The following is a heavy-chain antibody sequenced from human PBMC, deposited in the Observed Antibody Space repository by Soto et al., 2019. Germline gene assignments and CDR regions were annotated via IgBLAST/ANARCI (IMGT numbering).Heavy chain of an antibody. CDR1: GYNFISYC. CDR3: ERGAVTTNFDY. V-gene: IGHV5-51*01. Sequence: RGESLKISCKSSGYNFISYCIVLGRHMPGKGLEWMGIIYPSDSDTRYSTSFQGQVTISADKSISTAYLQWSSLKASDTAMYYCERGAVTTNFDYWGLGTMVTVSS. CDR2: IYPSDSDT. D-gene: IGHD4-17*01. J-gene: IGHJ4*01.